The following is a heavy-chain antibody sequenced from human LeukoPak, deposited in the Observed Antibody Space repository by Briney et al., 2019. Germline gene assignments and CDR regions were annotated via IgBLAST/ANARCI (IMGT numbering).Heavy chain of an antibody. Sequence: GASVKVSCKASGGTFSSYAISWVRQAPGQGLEWMGGIIPIFGTANYAQKFQGRVTIAADESTSTAYMELSSLRSEDTAVYYCARSYGSGSYSYNWFDPWGQGTLVTVSS. CDR3: ARSYGSGSYSYNWFDP. D-gene: IGHD3-10*01. V-gene: IGHV1-69*13. CDR2: IIPIFGTA. J-gene: IGHJ5*02. CDR1: GGTFSSYA.